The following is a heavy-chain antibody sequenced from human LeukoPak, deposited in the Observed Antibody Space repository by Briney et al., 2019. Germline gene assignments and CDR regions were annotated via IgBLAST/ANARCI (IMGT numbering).Heavy chain of an antibody. CDR1: GFTFSNYW. V-gene: IGHV3-7*01. J-gene: IGHJ3*02. Sequence: GGSLRLSCAASGFTFSNYWMSWVRQAPGKGLEWVANIDQDGSEINYVDSVKGRFTISRDNAKNSLYLQMNSLRAEDTAVYYCARFKLDAFDIWGQGTMVTVSS. D-gene: IGHD4-23*01. CDR3: ARFKLDAFDI. CDR2: IDQDGSEI.